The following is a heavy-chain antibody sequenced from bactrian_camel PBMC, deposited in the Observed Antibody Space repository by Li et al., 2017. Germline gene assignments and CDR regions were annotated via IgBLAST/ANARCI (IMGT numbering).Heavy chain of an antibody. Sequence: VQLVESGGGLVQPGGSLRLSRAASGFTFRTYTMTWVRQVPGKGLEWVSAISGGGSATYYVDSVRGRFTISRDNAENTVYLQLNSLKTEDGAMYYCAQETYGTPAYWGQGTQVTVS. D-gene: IGHD2*01. CDR2: ISGGGSAT. CDR3: AQETYGTPAY. J-gene: IGHJ4*01. CDR1: GFTFRTYT. V-gene: IGHV3S40*01.